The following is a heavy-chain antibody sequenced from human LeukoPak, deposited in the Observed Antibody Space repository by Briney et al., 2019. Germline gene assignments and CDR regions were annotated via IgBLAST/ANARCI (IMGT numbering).Heavy chain of an antibody. CDR1: GGSISSSSYY. J-gene: IGHJ4*02. CDR2: IYYSGST. CDR3: ARDPAIFGVVIIGGYFDY. Sequence: PSETLSLTCTVSGGSISSSSYYWGWIRQPPGKGLEWIGSIYYSGSTYYDPSLKSRVTISVDTSKNRFSLKLSSVTAADTAVYYCARDPAIFGVVIIGGYFDYWGQGTLVTVSS. D-gene: IGHD3-3*01. V-gene: IGHV4-39*07.